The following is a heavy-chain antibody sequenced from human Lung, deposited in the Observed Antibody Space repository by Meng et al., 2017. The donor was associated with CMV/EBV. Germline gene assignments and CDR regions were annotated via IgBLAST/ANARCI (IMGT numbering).Heavy chain of an antibody. J-gene: IGHJ6*02. V-gene: IGHV3-53*01. D-gene: IGHD6-6*01. CDR3: ATQLAIRPMLHYYYGLDV. CDR1: GFTVTDNY. CDR2: IYSADRA. Sequence: GESXKISCGASGFTVTDNYMIWVRQAPGKGLEWVSVIYSADRAYYADSVRGRFTISRYISKNTVYLQMLNLRAEDAAMYYCATQLAIRPMLHYYYGLDVWXQGTXVTVSS.